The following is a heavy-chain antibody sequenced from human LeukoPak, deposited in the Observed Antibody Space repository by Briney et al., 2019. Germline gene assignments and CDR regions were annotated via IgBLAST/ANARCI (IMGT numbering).Heavy chain of an antibody. V-gene: IGHV3-7*01. D-gene: IGHD2-2*02. J-gene: IGHJ4*02. Sequence: GGSLSLLHAVSGLPYNSFWMPGATHAWARALVDVVNIQQYGSHKHYVEFVKGRHTNCRDKAKNSVYLEMNSLRADDTAVYYCVRDSYTNTWHEPSRDYWGQGTLVTVSS. CDR2: IQQYGSHK. CDR3: VRDSYTNTWHEPSRDY. CDR1: GLPYNSFW.